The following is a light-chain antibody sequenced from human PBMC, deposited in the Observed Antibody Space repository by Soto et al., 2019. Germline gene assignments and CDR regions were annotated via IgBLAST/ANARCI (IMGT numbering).Light chain of an antibody. V-gene: IGKV3-11*01. Sequence: EIVLTQSPATLSLSPGERATLSCRASQSVSSYLAWYQQKPGQAPRLLIYDASNRATGIPARFSGSGSGTAFTLTFSSLAREAFAVYYCQQRSNWPPTFGGETKVDI. CDR1: QSVSSY. CDR3: QQRSNWPPT. CDR2: DAS. J-gene: IGKJ4*01.